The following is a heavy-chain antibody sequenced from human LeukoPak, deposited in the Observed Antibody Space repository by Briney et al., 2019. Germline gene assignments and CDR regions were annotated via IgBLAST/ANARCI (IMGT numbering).Heavy chain of an antibody. D-gene: IGHD6-13*01. Sequence: ASVKVSCKASGYTFTSYGISWVRQAPGQGLEWMGWISAYNGNTNYAQKLQGRVTMTTDTSTSTAYMELRSLRSDDTAVYYCARKDSSSWPPSRFWFDPWGQGTLVTVSS. J-gene: IGHJ5*02. V-gene: IGHV1-18*01. CDR3: ARKDSSSWPPSRFWFDP. CDR1: GYTFTSYG. CDR2: ISAYNGNT.